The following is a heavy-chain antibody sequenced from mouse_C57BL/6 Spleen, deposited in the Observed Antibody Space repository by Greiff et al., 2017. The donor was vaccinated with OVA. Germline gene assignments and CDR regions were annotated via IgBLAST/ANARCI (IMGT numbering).Heavy chain of an antibody. V-gene: IGHV1-64*01. CDR3: ARSSYDYDLYYYAMDY. D-gene: IGHD2-4*01. CDR1: GYTFTSYW. Sequence: QVQLKQPGAELVKPGASVKLSCKASGYTFTSYWMHWVKQRPGQGLEWIGMIHPNSGSTNYNEKFKSKATLTVDKSSSTAYMQLSSLTSEDSAVYYCARSSYDYDLYYYAMDYWGQGTSVTVSS. J-gene: IGHJ4*01. CDR2: IHPNSGST.